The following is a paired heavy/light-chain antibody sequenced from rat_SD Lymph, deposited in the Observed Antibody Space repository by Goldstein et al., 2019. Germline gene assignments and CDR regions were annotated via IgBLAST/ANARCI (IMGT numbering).Heavy chain of an antibody. CDR3: ASLNYPGIP. J-gene: IGHJ2*01. V-gene: IGHV5-62*01. CDR1: GFTFSSYG. CDR2: ISSSSGT. Sequence: VQLVESGGGLVQPGKSLKLSCSASGFTFSSYGMHWIRQAPGKGLDWVAYISSSSGTVYADAVKGRFTISRDNAKNTLYLQLNSLKSEDTAIYYCASLNYPGIPWGQGVMVTVSS. D-gene: IGHD1-4*01.
Light chain of an antibody. J-gene: IGKJ5*01. CDR3: EQYYDTPLT. CDR2: WAS. Sequence: DIVMTQTPSSQAVSAGEKVTMSCKSSQSLLYSENKKNYLAWYQQKPGQSPKLLISWASTRESGVPDRFIGSGSGTDFTLTISSVQAEDLAVYYCEQYYDTPLTFGSGTKLEIK. V-gene: IGKV8S4*01. CDR1: QSLLYSENKKNY.